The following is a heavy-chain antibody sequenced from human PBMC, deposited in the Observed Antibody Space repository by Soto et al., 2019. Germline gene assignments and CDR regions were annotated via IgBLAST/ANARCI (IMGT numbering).Heavy chain of an antibody. Sequence: QVQLVESGGGVVQPGRSLRLSCAASGFTFSSYGMHWVRQAPGKGLEWVAVIWYDGSNKYYADSVKGRFTISRDNSKNTLYLQMSSLRADDTDVYYCARDSMGYCGSGSGYYGMDGWGQGTTVTVSS. V-gene: IGHV3-33*01. J-gene: IGHJ6*02. CDR3: ARDSMGYCGSGSGYYGMDG. D-gene: IGHD3-10*01. CDR2: IWYDGSNK. CDR1: GFTFSSYG.